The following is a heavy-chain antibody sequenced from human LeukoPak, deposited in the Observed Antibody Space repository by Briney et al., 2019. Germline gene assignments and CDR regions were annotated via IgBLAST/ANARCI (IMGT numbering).Heavy chain of an antibody. V-gene: IGHV3-53*01. Sequence: PGGSLRLSCAASGFTVSSNYMSWVRQAPGKGLEWVSVIYSGGSTYYADSVKGRFTISRDNSKNTLYLQMNSLRAEDTAVYSCARGYVAANDAFDIWGQGTMVTVSS. CDR2: IYSGGST. CDR3: ARGYVAANDAFDI. J-gene: IGHJ3*02. D-gene: IGHD6-13*01. CDR1: GFTVSSNY.